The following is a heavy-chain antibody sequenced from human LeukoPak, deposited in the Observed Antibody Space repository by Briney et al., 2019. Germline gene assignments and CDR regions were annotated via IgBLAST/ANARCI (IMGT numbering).Heavy chain of an antibody. J-gene: IGHJ4*02. CDR3: AKAPTFCSSTSCYTFDY. CDR2: IRYDGSNK. CDR1: GFTFSSYG. V-gene: IGHV3-30*02. Sequence: GGSLRLSCAASGFTFSSYGMHWVRQAPGKGLEWVAFIRYDGSNKYYADSVKGRFTISRDNSKNTLYLQMNSLRAEDTAVYYCAKAPTFCSSTSCYTFDYRGEGTLVTVSS. D-gene: IGHD2-2*02.